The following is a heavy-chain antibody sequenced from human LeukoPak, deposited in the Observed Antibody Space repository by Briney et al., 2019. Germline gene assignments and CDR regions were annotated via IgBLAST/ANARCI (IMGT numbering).Heavy chain of an antibody. CDR3: ARGSRSGSIAAFLRY. J-gene: IGHJ4*02. V-gene: IGHV4-34*01. D-gene: IGHD6-6*01. CDR1: GGSFSGDY. Sequence: SETLSLTCAVYGGSFSGDYWSWIRQPPGKGLEWIGEINHSGSTNYNPSLKSRVTISVDTSKNQFSLKLSSVSAADTAVYYCARGSRSGSIAAFLRYWGQGNLVTVSS. CDR2: INHSGST.